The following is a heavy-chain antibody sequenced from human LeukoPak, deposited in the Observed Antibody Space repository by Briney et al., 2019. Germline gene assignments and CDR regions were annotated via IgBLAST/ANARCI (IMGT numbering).Heavy chain of an antibody. CDR2: IYSGGST. CDR1: GFTLSSNY. J-gene: IGHJ4*02. D-gene: IGHD4-17*01. Sequence: GGSLRLSCAASGFTLSSNYMSWVRQAPGKGLEWVSVIYSGGSTYYADSVKGRFTISRDNSKNTLYLQMNSLRAEDTAVYYCATTPYGDYGECYWGQGTLVTVSS. V-gene: IGHV3-53*01. CDR3: ATTPYGDYGECY.